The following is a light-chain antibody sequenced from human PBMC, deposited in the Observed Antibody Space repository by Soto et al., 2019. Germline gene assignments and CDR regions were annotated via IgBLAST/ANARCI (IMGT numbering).Light chain of an antibody. CDR1: QGISND. CDR2: VTS. CDR3: LQDCNFPRT. J-gene: IGKJ2*01. Sequence: AIPMTQSPSSLSASVGDRVTITCRASQGISNDLAWYQQKPGKAPQLLMYVTSTLHIGVPSRFSGSGSGTDFTLTISSLQPEDSATYYCLQDCNFPRTFGQGTKLEIK. V-gene: IGKV1-6*01.